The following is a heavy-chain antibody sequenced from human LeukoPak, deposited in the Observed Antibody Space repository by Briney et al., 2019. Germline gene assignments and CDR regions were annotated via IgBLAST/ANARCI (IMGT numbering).Heavy chain of an antibody. Sequence: GGSLRLSCAASGFTFSSYAMHWVRQAPGKGLEWVAVISYDGSNKYYADSVKGRFTISRDNSKNTLYLQMNSLRAEDTAVYYCASYSRLDTAMVPVAYWGQGTLVTVSS. V-gene: IGHV3-30*04. CDR1: GFTFSSYA. D-gene: IGHD5-18*01. CDR3: ASYSRLDTAMVPVAY. CDR2: ISYDGSNK. J-gene: IGHJ4*02.